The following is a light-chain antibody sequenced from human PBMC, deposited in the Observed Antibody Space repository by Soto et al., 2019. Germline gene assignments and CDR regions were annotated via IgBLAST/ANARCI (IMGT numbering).Light chain of an antibody. V-gene: IGKV3-15*01. Sequence: ETVMTQSPATLSVSPGERATLSCRASQSARISLGWYQQKPGQAPRLLIYDVSTRATGVPARFSGSGSGTEFTLTISSPQSEDFEVYYCQQYNNWPPTFGQGTRLEIK. J-gene: IGKJ5*01. CDR2: DVS. CDR3: QQYNNWPPT. CDR1: QSARIS.